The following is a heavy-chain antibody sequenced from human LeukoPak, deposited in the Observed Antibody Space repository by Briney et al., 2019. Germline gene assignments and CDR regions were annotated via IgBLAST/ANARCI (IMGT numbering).Heavy chain of an antibody. D-gene: IGHD6-25*01. J-gene: IGHJ4*02. CDR1: GYTFTGKN. CDR2: INPNSGDT. Sequence: ASVKVSCKASGYTFTGKNMHWVRQAPGQGLEWMGWINPNSGDTRYVQKFQGRVTMTRDMSINTAYIEMSRLRSDDTAVYYCARGGGSGHFDDWGQGALVTVSS. V-gene: IGHV1-2*02. CDR3: ARGGGSGHFDD.